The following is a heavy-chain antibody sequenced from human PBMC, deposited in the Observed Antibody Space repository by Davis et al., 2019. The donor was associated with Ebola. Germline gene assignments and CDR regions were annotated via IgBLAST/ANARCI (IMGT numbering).Heavy chain of an antibody. J-gene: IGHJ6*02. V-gene: IGHV3-30-3*01. CDR1: GFTFSSYA. CDR3: ARDTYYDFWSGYFSSTESYYYYYGMDV. D-gene: IGHD3-3*01. CDR2: ISYDGSNK. Sequence: PGGSLRLSCAASGFTFSSYAMHWVRQAPGKGLEWVAVISYDGSNKYYADSVKGRFTISRDNAKNSLYLQMNSLRAEDTAVYYCARDTYYDFWSGYFSSTESYYYYYGMDVWGQGTTVTVSS.